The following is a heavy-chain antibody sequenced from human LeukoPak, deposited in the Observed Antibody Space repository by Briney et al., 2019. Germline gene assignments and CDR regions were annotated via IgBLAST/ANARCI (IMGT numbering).Heavy chain of an antibody. CDR1: GYFFTSYA. V-gene: IGHV1-8*01. D-gene: IGHD5-24*01. J-gene: IGHJ4*02. CDR2: MNPSNGNT. CDR3: ARGSSEEMATIAY. Sequence: ASVKVSCKASGYFFTSYAINWVRQATGQGLEWMGWMNPSNGNTGFAQKFQGRLTMTRDTSISTAYMELSSLRSEDTAVYFCARGSSEEMATIAYWGQGTLVTVSS.